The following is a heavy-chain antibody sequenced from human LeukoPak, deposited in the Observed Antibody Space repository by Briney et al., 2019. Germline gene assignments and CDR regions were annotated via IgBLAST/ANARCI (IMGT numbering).Heavy chain of an antibody. CDR2: INHSVST. D-gene: IGHD3-10*01. Sequence: SETRSPTCAVYGGSFSGYYWSWIRQPPGKWLEWIGEINHSVSTNYNPSLKSRVTISVDTSKNQFSLKLSSVTAADTAVYYCARRERITMVRGVTLDPYYFDYWGQGTLVTVSS. V-gene: IGHV4-34*01. CDR1: GGSFSGYY. J-gene: IGHJ4*02. CDR3: ARRERITMVRGVTLDPYYFDY.